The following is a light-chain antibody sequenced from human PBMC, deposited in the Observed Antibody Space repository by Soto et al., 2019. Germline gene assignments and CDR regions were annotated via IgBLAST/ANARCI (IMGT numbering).Light chain of an antibody. CDR1: ISNIGAGYE. Sequence: QSVLTQPPSVSGAPGQRVTISCTGSISNIGAGYEVHWYQQLPRTAPKLLIYGNSNRPSGVPDRFSGSKSGTSASLAITGLQAEAEADYYCQSYDNSLSGMVFGGGTKVTVL. V-gene: IGLV1-40*01. CDR2: GNS. J-gene: IGLJ2*01. CDR3: QSYDNSLSGMV.